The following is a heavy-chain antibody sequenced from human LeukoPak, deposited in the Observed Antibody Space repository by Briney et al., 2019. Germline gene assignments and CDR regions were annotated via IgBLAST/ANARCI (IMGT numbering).Heavy chain of an antibody. Sequence: PSETLSLTCTVSGGSIRSSYYYWSWIRQPPGKGLEWIGYIYYSGSTNYNPSLKSRVTISVDTSKNQFSLKLSSVTAADTAVYYCARATHTFYSSSINWFDPWGQGTLVTVSS. D-gene: IGHD6-13*01. CDR2: IYYSGST. CDR1: GGSIRSSYYY. CDR3: ARATHTFYSSSINWFDP. V-gene: IGHV4-61*01. J-gene: IGHJ5*02.